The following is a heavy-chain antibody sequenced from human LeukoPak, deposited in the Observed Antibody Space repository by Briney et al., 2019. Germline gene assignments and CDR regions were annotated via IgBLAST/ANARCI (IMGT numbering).Heavy chain of an antibody. CDR3: AKGYYGSGSYGWFDY. J-gene: IGHJ4*02. V-gene: IGHV3-21*04. Sequence: GGSLRLSCAASGFTFSNYGMNWVRQAPGKGLEWVSFISSSSSYIYYADSVKGRFTISRDNAKNSLYLHMNSLRAEDTAVYSCAKGYYGSGSYGWFDYWGQGTLVTVSS. CDR1: GFTFSNYG. D-gene: IGHD3-10*01. CDR2: ISSSSSYI.